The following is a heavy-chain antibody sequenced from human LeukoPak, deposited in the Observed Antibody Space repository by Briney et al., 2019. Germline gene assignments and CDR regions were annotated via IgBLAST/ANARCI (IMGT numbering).Heavy chain of an antibody. CDR3: ASVRRGFGESSKYYAYYYMGD. V-gene: IGHV4-39*01. D-gene: IGHD3-10*01. Sequence: SETLSLTCSVSGGSISSSSYYWGWIRQRPGKGLEWIGNIYYSGSTYYNPSLKSRVTISLDTSKNQFSLKLSSVTAADTAVYYCASVRRGFGESSKYYAYYYMGDWGKGTTVTISS. CDR2: IYYSGST. J-gene: IGHJ6*03. CDR1: GGSISSSSYY.